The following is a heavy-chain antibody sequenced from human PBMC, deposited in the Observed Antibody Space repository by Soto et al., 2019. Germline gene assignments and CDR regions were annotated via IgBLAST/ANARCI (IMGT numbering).Heavy chain of an antibody. CDR1: GFTFSSYG. V-gene: IGHV3-30*18. D-gene: IGHD3-9*01. J-gene: IGHJ4*02. CDR3: AKVGLRYFDWLLPAYYFDY. Sequence: GGSLRLSCAASGFTFSSYGMHWVRQAPGKGLEWVAVISYDGSNKYYADSVKGRFTISRDNSKNTLYLQMNSLRAEDTAVYYCAKVGLRYFDWLLPAYYFDYWGQGTLVTVSS. CDR2: ISYDGSNK.